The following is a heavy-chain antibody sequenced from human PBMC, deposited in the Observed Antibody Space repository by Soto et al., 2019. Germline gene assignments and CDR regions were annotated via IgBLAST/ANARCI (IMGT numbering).Heavy chain of an antibody. V-gene: IGHV4-59*08. CDR2: INYDGYS. Sequence: QVQLQESGPGLVKPSETLSLTCTVSGGSITNYYCSWFRQPPGKGLEWIGYINYDGYSAYNLSLKRGVPLALAASKAQCPLMLESVTATDTAVYYCARHGFGPLHGLVDVWGPGTTVIVSS. CDR3: ARHGFGPLHGLVDV. D-gene: IGHD3-10*01. CDR1: GGSITNYY. J-gene: IGHJ6*02.